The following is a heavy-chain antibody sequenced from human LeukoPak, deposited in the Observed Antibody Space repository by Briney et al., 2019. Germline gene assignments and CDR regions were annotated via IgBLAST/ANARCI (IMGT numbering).Heavy chain of an antibody. CDR2: IYYSGST. V-gene: IGHV4-39*01. D-gene: IGHD2-21*02. CDR1: GGSISSSSYY. Sequence: SETLSLTCTVSGGSISSSSYYWGWIRQPPGKGLEWIGSIYYSGSTYYNPSLKSRVTISVDTSKNQFSLKLSSVTAADTAVYYCARPRGLAYCGGDCYSHFAFDIWGQGTMVTVSS. J-gene: IGHJ3*02. CDR3: ARPRGLAYCGGDCYSHFAFDI.